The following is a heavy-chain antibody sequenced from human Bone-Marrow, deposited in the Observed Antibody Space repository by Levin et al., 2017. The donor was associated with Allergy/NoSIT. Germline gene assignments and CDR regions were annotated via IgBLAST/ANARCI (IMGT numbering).Heavy chain of an antibody. D-gene: IGHD3-22*01. J-gene: IGHJ5*02. CDR1: GFTFSSYG. CDR2: ISYDGSNK. Sequence: GGSLRLSCAASGFTFSSYGMHWVRQAPGKGLECVAVISYDGSNKYYADSVKGRFTISRDNSKNTLYLQMNSLRAEDTAVYYCAKDALVVVINNWFDPWGQGTLVTVSS. V-gene: IGHV3-30*18. CDR3: AKDALVVVINNWFDP.